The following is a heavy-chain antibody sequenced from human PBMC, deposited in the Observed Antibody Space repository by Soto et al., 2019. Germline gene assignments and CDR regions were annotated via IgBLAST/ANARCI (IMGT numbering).Heavy chain of an antibody. V-gene: IGHV1-69*06. CDR2: TIPVFNTA. CDR1: GGTLSDHG. CDR3: APGVYGSGNDETGLSAVDI. Sequence: QVPLEQSGAEVKKPGSSVKISCKASGGTLSDHGVSWLRPAPGQGLEWVGGTIPVFNTANYAPKFQGRVTLAADKSTNIGYMEFGSRRSDYTAFYDCAPGVYGSGNDETGLSAVDIWCQGTLVSVSS. J-gene: IGHJ3*02. D-gene: IGHD3-10*01.